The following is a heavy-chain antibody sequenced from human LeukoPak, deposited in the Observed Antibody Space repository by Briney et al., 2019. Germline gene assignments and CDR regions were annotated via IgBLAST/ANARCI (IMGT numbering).Heavy chain of an antibody. D-gene: IGHD3-3*01. V-gene: IGHV3-21*01. CDR2: ISSSSSYI. Sequence: GGSLRLSCAASGFTFSSYSMNWVRQAPGKGLEWVSSISSSSSYIYYADSVKGRFTISRDNAKNSLNLQMNSLRAEDTAVYYCARAYDFWSGFDYWGQGTLVTVSS. CDR3: ARAYDFWSGFDY. CDR1: GFTFSSYS. J-gene: IGHJ4*02.